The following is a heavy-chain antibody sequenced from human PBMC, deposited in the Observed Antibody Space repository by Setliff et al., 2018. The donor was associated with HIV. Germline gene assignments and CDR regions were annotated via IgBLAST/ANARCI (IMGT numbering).Heavy chain of an antibody. J-gene: IGHJ3*02. CDR1: GGSISSGSYY. Sequence: SETLSLTCTVSGGSISSGSYYWSWIRQPAGKGLEWIGHIYTSGSTNYNPSLKSRVTISVDTSKNHFSLKLSSVTAADTAVYCCAGRERYYDILTGRVFDGFDIWGQGTMVTVSS. V-gene: IGHV4-61*09. CDR3: AGRERYYDILTGRVFDGFDI. CDR2: IYTSGST. D-gene: IGHD3-9*01.